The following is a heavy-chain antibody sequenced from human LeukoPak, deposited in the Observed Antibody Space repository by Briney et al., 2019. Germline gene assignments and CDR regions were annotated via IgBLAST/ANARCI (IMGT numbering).Heavy chain of an antibody. J-gene: IGHJ3*02. V-gene: IGHV5-51*01. CDR1: GCDFASYW. D-gene: IGHD2-15*01. CDR2: IYPGDSNT. Sequence: SSYAAGCDFASYWSCCVRRMRETGREWLGIIYPGDSNTSYNPSFRRQVTISSDKSISTAYLQWSSLKVSDTAMYYCARHSEGYCSGGSCPTDAFDIWGQGTMVTVSS. CDR3: ARHSEGYCSGGSCPTDAFDI.